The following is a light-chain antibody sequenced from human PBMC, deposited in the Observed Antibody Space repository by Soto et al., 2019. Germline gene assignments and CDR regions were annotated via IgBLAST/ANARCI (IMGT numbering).Light chain of an antibody. V-gene: IGKV1-5*03. Sequence: DIQMTQSPSTLSASVGDRVTITCRASQSISSWLAWYQQKPGKAPKVLISKASSLESGVPSRFSGSGSGTEFTLTISSLQPDDFATYYCQQYNVYWTFGQGTRVEIK. CDR1: QSISSW. J-gene: IGKJ1*01. CDR2: KAS. CDR3: QQYNVYWT.